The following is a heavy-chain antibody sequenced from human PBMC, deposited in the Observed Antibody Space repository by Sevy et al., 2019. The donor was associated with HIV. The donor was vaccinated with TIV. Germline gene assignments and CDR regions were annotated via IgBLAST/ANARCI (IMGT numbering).Heavy chain of an antibody. CDR1: RFTFSNYA. CDR2: ISISGVTT. CDR3: AKVLLSTEDDYFYSAMDV. D-gene: IGHD2-2*01. V-gene: IGHV3-23*01. J-gene: IGHJ6*02. Sequence: GGSLRLSCAASRFTFSNYAMRWVRQAPGKGPEWVSGISISGVTTYYSDSVKGRFTISRDNSKNTLYLQMNSLRADDTAVYYCAKVLLSTEDDYFYSAMDVWGHGTTVTVSS.